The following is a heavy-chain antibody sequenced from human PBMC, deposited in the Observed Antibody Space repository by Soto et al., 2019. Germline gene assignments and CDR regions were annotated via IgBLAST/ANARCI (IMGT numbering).Heavy chain of an antibody. D-gene: IGHD3-10*01. CDR1: GFTFGDLA. J-gene: IGHJ6*02. V-gene: IGHV3-23*01. Sequence: GGSLRLSCAASGFTFGDLAMSWVRPAPGKGLEWVSVISGSGGSTYYEDSVKGRFTISRDNAKNTLYLQMNSLRAEDTAVYYCSNGLRIMFRQGSIPPQYYYGMDVWGQGTTVTVSS. CDR2: ISGSGGST. CDR3: SNGLRIMFRQGSIPPQYYYGMDV.